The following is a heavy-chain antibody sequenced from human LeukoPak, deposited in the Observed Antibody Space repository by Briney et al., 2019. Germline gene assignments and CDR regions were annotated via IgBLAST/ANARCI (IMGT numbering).Heavy chain of an antibody. D-gene: IGHD5-24*01. CDR2: LYASGNT. V-gene: IGHV4-61*02. J-gene: IGHJ3*02. CDR1: GASVSSTDYF. CDR3: ATYREGYNYVPHALDI. Sequence: PSQTLSLTCTVSGASVSSTDYFWNWIRQPAGKGLEWIGRLYASGNTDYNPSLKSRVTMSLDTSKNQFSLNMNSVTAADSAVYFCATYREGYNYVPHALDIWCQGTVVTVSS.